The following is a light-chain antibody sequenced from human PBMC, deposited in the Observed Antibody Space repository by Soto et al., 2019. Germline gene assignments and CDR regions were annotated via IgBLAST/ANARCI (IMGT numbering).Light chain of an antibody. V-gene: IGKV4-1*01. Sequence: DIVMTQSPDSLAVSPGERATINCKSSQSVLYSSNNNNYLAWYQQKPGQPPKLLISWASTRESGVPDRFSGSGSGTDFTLTISSLQTEDVAVYYCQQHYSTPYTFGQGTKLEIK. J-gene: IGKJ2*01. CDR3: QQHYSTPYT. CDR2: WAS. CDR1: QSVLYSSNNNNY.